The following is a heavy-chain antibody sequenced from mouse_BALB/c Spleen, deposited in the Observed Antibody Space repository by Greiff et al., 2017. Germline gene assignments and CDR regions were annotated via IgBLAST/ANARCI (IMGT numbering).Heavy chain of an antibody. CDR3: ARPYFDV. Sequence: LVESGAELVKPGASVKLSCTASGFNIKDTYMHWVKQRPEQGLEWIGRIDPANGNTKYDPKFQGKATITADTSSNTAYLQLSSLTSEDTAVYYCARPYFDVWGAGTTVTVSS. J-gene: IGHJ1*01. CDR2: IDPANGNT. V-gene: IGHV14-3*02. CDR1: GFNIKDTY.